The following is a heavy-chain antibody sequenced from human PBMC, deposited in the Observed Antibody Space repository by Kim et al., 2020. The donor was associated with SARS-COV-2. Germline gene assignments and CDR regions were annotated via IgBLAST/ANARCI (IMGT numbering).Heavy chain of an antibody. CDR1: GFTFSSYG. CDR2: ISYDGSNK. J-gene: IGHJ3*02. Sequence: GGSLRLSCAASGFTFSSYGMHWVRQAPGKGLEWVAVISYDGSNKYYADSVKGRFTISRDNSKNTLYLQMNSLRAEDTAVYYCAKDRDGAFDIWGQGTMVT. CDR3: AKDRDGAFDI. V-gene: IGHV3-30*18.